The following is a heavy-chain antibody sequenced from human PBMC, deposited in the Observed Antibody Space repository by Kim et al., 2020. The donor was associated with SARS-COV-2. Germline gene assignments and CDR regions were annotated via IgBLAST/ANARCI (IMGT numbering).Heavy chain of an antibody. Sequence: SETLSLTCTVSGGSISSYYWSWIRQPPGKGLEWIGYIYYSGSTNYNPSLKSRVTISVDTSKNQFSLKLSSVTAADTAVYYCARGGVVGASDYWGQGTLVTVSS. CDR2: IYYSGST. CDR3: ARGGVVGASDY. J-gene: IGHJ4*02. V-gene: IGHV4-59*13. CDR1: GGSISSYY. D-gene: IGHD1-26*01.